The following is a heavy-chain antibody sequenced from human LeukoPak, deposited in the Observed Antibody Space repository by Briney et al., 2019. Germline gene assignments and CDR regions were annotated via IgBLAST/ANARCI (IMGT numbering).Heavy chain of an antibody. V-gene: IGHV4-59*01. CDR1: DGSINSYY. J-gene: IGHJ6*02. D-gene: IGHD1-26*01. CDR2: IYYNGNT. CDR3: ARGRSNYYGMDI. Sequence: SETLSLTCSVSDGSINSYYWNWIRRPPGKGLEWIGYIYYNGNTNYSPSLKSRVTMSVDTSKNLFSLKVSSVTAADTAVYYCARGRSNYYGMDIWGQGTTVTVSS.